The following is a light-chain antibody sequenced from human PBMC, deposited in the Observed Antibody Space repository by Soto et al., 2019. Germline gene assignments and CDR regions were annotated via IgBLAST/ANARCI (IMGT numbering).Light chain of an antibody. J-gene: IGKJ2*01. CDR1: QSVTSY. Sequence: EPVLTQSPATLSFSPGERATLSCRSSQSVTSYLAWYQQQPGQAPRLLLYDASNSATGIPARFSGSGSGTDFTLTISSLEPEDFAVYYWQQRSNWPPGYTFGQGTKLELK. CDR3: QQRSNWPPGYT. CDR2: DAS. V-gene: IGKV3-11*01.